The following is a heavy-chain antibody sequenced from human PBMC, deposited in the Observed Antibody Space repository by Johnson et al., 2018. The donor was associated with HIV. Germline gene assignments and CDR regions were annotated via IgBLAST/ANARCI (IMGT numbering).Heavy chain of an antibody. Sequence: VQLVESGGGVVQPGRSLRLSCAASRFTFSSYAMHWVRQAPGKGLEWVAVISYDGSNKYYADSVKGRFTISRDNSKNTLYLQMNSLRVEDTAVYYCARDAAKLEEDDAFDIWGQGTMVTVSS. CDR2: ISYDGSNK. CDR1: RFTFSSYA. D-gene: IGHD1-1*01. V-gene: IGHV3-30*04. J-gene: IGHJ3*02. CDR3: ARDAAKLEEDDAFDI.